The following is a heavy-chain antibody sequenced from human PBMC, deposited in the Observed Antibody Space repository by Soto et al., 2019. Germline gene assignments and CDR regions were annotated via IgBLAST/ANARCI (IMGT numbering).Heavy chain of an antibody. CDR2: IVVGSGNT. Sequence: QMQLVQSGPEVKKPGTSVKVSCKASGFTFTSSAVQWVRQARGQRLEWIGWIVVGSGNTNYAQKFQERVTITRDMSTSTAYMELSSLRSEDTAVYYCAADPPPLHSTFGGVPRDYWGQGTLVTVSS. CDR3: AADPPPLHSTFGGVPRDY. CDR1: GFTFTSSA. D-gene: IGHD3-16*01. V-gene: IGHV1-58*01. J-gene: IGHJ4*02.